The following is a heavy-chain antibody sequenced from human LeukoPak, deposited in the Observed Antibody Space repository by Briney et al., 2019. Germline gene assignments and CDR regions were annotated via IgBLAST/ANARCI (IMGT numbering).Heavy chain of an antibody. CDR2: ISSTSTYI. V-gene: IGHV3-21*04. Sequence: GGSLRLSCADSGFSFSSYSMNWARQAPGKGLEWVSSISSTSTYIYYADSVKGRFTISRDNSKNTLYLQMNSLRAEDTAVYYCATDSSGPRGDYWGQGTLVTVSS. J-gene: IGHJ4*02. D-gene: IGHD3-22*01. CDR1: GFSFSSYS. CDR3: ATDSSGPRGDY.